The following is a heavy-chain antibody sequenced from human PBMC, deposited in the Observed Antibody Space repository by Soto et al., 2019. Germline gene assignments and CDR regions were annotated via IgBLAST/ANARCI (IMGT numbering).Heavy chain of an antibody. D-gene: IGHD6-19*01. V-gene: IGHV3-23*01. J-gene: IGHJ4*02. Sequence: VQLLESGGGLVQPGGSLRLSCAASGFSFVNYAMNWVRQAPGKGLEWVSGLSGSGTSTYYADSVKGRFTISRDNSRDTLFLQMNSLPADDTAVYYCAKATTNGGWFNPFDSWGQAALVTVSS. CDR1: GFSFVNYA. CDR3: AKATTNGGWFNPFDS. CDR2: LSGSGTST.